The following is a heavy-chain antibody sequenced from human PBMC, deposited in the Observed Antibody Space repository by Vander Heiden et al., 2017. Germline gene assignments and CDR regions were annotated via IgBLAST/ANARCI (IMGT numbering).Heavy chain of an antibody. V-gene: IGHV3-21*01. CDR1: GFTFSSYS. CDR2: ISSSSSYI. J-gene: IGHJ6*02. CDR3: ARDFQLVRGYYYGMDV. D-gene: IGHD6-6*01. Sequence: EVQLVESGGGLVKPGGSLRLSCAASGFTFSSYSMNWVRQAPGKGLEWVSSISSSSSYIYYADSVKGRFTISRDNAKNSLYLQMNSLRAEDTAVYYCARDFQLVRGYYYGMDVWGQGTTVTVSS.